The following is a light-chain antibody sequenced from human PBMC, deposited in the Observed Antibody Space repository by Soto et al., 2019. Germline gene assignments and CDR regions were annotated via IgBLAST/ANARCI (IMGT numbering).Light chain of an antibody. CDR3: CSYAGGNTYV. J-gene: IGLJ1*01. CDR1: SSDVGSYNL. CDR2: EGS. Sequence: QSALTQPASVSGSPGQSITISCTGTSSDVGSYNLVSWYQQHPGKAPKLMIYEGSKWPSGISNRFSGSKSGNTASLTISGLQAEDEADYYCCSYAGGNTYVFGTGTKLTVL. V-gene: IGLV2-23*01.